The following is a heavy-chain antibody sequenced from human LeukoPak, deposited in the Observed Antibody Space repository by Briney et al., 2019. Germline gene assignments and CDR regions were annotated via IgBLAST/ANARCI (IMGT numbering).Heavy chain of an antibody. Sequence: PGGSLRLSCAASGFTFSDYYMSWIRRAPGQGLEWVSYISSSGSTIYYADSVKGRFTISRDNAKNSLYLQMNSLRAEDTAVYYCARESYSSGWYFAFDIWGQGTMVTVSS. CDR2: ISSSGSTI. V-gene: IGHV3-11*01. CDR1: GFTFSDYY. CDR3: ARESYSSGWYFAFDI. D-gene: IGHD6-19*01. J-gene: IGHJ3*02.